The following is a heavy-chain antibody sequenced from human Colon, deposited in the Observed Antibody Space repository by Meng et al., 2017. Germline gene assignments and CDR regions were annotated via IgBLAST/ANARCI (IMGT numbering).Heavy chain of an antibody. Sequence: QVQLRRWGRGLLKPSETLSLTCSVYGGSFSNYYLAWIRQPPGKGLEWIGEIHPSGSSYYSPSLQSRVTITLDTSKNQFSLTLSSLTAADTAVYYCARGVDWAKSGNFWGQGTLVTVSS. V-gene: IGHV4-34*01. J-gene: IGHJ4*02. CDR3: ARGVDWAKSGNF. CDR1: GGSFSNYY. CDR2: IHPSGSS. D-gene: IGHD3-9*01.